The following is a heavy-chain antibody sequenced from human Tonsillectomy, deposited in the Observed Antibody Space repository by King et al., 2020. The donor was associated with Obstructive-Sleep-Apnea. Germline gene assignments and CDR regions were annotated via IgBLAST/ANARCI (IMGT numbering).Heavy chain of an antibody. CDR2: ISGSGGST. CDR1: GFTFSSYA. J-gene: IGHJ6*02. CDR3: AKDEADYYGGPPYYDGMDV. D-gene: IGHD3-10*01. Sequence: QLVQSGGGLVQPGGSLRLSCAASGFTFSSYAMSWVRQAPGKGLEWVSAISGSGGSTYYADSVKGRFTISRDNSNNTLYLQMNSLRAEDTAVYYCAKDEADYYGGPPYYDGMDVWGQGTTVTVSS. V-gene: IGHV3-23*04.